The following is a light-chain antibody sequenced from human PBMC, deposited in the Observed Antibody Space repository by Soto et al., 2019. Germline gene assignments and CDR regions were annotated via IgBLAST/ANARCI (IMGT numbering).Light chain of an antibody. V-gene: IGKV3-15*01. CDR2: VAS. Sequence: EIVMTQSPATLSVSPGERATLSCRASQSVSSNLAWYQQKPGQAPRLLIDVASTRATGIPARFSGSGSGTEFTLTISSLQSEDFAVYYCQQYNNWPSYTFGQGTNLEIK. CDR3: QQYNNWPSYT. J-gene: IGKJ2*01. CDR1: QSVSSN.